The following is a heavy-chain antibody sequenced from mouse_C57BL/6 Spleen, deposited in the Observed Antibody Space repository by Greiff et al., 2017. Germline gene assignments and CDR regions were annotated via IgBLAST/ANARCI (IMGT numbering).Heavy chain of an antibody. CDR3: ARSGDYYGSSYSWYFDV. D-gene: IGHD1-1*01. CDR2: ILPGSGST. Sequence: QVQLKQFGAELMKPGASVKLSCKATGYTFTGYWIEWVKQRPGHGLEWIGEILPGSGSTNYNEKFKGKATFTADTSSNTAYMQLSSLTTEDSAIYYCARSGDYYGSSYSWYFDVWGTGTTVTVSS. CDR1: GYTFTGYW. V-gene: IGHV1-9*01. J-gene: IGHJ1*03.